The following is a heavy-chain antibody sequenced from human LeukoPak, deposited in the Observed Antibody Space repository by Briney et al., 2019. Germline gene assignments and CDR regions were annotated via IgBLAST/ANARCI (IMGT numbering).Heavy chain of an antibody. Sequence: GGSLRLSCAVSGLTFSDAWVSWVRQAPGKGLEWVSSISSSSSYIYYADSVKGRFTISRDNAKNSLYLQMNSLRAEDTAVYYCARDARDKKNDYYDSSGYYHKDFDYWGQGTLVTVSS. CDR3: ARDARDKKNDYYDSSGYYHKDFDY. CDR1: GLTFSDAW. V-gene: IGHV3-21*01. CDR2: ISSSSSYI. D-gene: IGHD3-22*01. J-gene: IGHJ4*02.